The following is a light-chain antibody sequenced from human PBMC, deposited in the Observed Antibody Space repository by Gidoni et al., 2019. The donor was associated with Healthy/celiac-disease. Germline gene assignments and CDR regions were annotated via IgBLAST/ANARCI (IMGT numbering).Light chain of an antibody. V-gene: IGKV1-5*03. CDR1: QSISSW. Sequence: DIQMTQSPSTLSASVGDRVTITCRASQSISSWLAWYQQKPGKAPKLLIYKASSLESGVPSRFSGSGSGTEFTLTISSLQPDDFATYYCQQYNSSPLTFXXXTKXEIK. CDR3: QQYNSSPLT. J-gene: IGKJ4*01. CDR2: KAS.